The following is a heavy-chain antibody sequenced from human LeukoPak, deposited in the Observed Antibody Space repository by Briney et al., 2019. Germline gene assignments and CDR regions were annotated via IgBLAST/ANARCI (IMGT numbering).Heavy chain of an antibody. D-gene: IGHD3-22*01. CDR3: ARDLLHYYDSSGYYSFDY. CDR1: GYTFTSYG. J-gene: IGHJ4*02. CDR2: ISAYNGNT. V-gene: IGHV1-18*01. Sequence: ASVKVSCKASGYTFTSYGISWVRQAPGQGLEWMGWISAYNGNTNYAQKLQGRVTMTTDTSTSTAYMELRSLRSDDTAVYYCARDLLHYYDSSGYYSFDYWGQGTLVTVSS.